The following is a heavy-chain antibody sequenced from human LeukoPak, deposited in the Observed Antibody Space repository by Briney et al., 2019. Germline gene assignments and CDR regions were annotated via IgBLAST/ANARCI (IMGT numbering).Heavy chain of an antibody. CDR2: ISAYNGNT. CDR3: ASDRGDYSTFDY. D-gene: IGHD4-17*01. V-gene: IGHV1-18*01. CDR1: GYTFTSYG. J-gene: IGHJ4*02. Sequence: ASVKVSCKASGYTFTSYGISWVRQAPGQGLEWMGWISAYNGNTNYAQKLQGRVTMTTDTSTSTACMELRSLRSDDTAVYYCASDRGDYSTFDYWGQGTLVTVSS.